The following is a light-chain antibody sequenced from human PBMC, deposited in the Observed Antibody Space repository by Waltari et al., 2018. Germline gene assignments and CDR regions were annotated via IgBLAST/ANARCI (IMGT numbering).Light chain of an antibody. CDR3: QETNTFPIT. Sequence: DIQMTQSPSSVSASVGDTVTITCRASQDISNQLNGYQQKPGKAPKFLIYDASTLESGVPSRFSGSGSGTDFTLTVRSLQPEDFATYYCQETNTFPITFGQGTRLEIK. J-gene: IGKJ5*01. V-gene: IGKV1D-12*01. CDR2: DAS. CDR1: QDISNQ.